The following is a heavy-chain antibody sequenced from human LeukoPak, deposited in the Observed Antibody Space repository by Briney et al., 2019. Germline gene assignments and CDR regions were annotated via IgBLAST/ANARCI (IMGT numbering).Heavy chain of an antibody. Sequence: VASVRVSCKASGYTFRSYEINWVRQAPGEGLEWVGWIHPNSGKTGYAQKFQGRVTMTSDTSTDTPFMELSSLKFDDTAIFYCARGHYGGNRYFDIWGQGTLVTVSS. D-gene: IGHD4-23*01. CDR1: GYTFRSYE. V-gene: IGHV1-8*01. J-gene: IGHJ4*02. CDR2: IHPNSGKT. CDR3: ARGHYGGNRYFDI.